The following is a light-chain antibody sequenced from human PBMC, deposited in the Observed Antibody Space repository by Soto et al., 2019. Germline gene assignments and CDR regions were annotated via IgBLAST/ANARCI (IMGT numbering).Light chain of an antibody. J-gene: IGLJ3*02. CDR2: EVS. Sequence: QSALTQPASVSGSPGQSITISCTGASSDVGNCNCVSWYQQHPGKAPKLMIYEVSNRPSGVSDRFSGSKAGNTASLTISGLQAEDEADYYCSLKTSSATWVFGGGTKLTVL. V-gene: IGLV2-14*01. CDR1: SSDVGNCNC. CDR3: SLKTSSATWV.